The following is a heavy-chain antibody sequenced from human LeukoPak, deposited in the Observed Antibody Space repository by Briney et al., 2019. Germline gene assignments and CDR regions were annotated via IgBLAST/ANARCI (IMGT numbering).Heavy chain of an antibody. CDR3: ARDWAYYDSSGN. D-gene: IGHD3-22*01. V-gene: IGHV3-21*01. CDR1: GFTFSSYS. CDR2: ISSSSSYI. Sequence: GGSLRLSCAASGFTFSSYSMTWVRQAPGKGLEWVSSISSSSSYIYYADSVKGRFTISRDNAKNSLYLQMNSLRAEDTAVYYCARDWAYYDSSGNWGQGTMVTVSS. J-gene: IGHJ3*01.